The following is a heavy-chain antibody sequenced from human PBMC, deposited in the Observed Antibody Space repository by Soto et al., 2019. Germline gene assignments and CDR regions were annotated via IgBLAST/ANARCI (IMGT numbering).Heavy chain of an antibody. CDR2: IDHSGST. J-gene: IGHJ3*02. CDR1: GVSLSNPNW. D-gene: IGHD3-9*01. V-gene: IGHV4-4*02. CDR3: ARGIFYAFDI. Sequence: SETLSLTCAVSGVSLSNPNWWAWVRQAPGKGLEWIGEIDHSGSTNYNPSLNSRVTISLDRSKNQFSLKLSSVAAADTAVYYCARGIFYAFDIWAQGTMVTVSS.